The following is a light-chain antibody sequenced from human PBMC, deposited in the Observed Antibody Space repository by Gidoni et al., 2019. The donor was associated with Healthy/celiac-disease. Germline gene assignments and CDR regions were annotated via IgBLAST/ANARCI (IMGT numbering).Light chain of an antibody. J-gene: IGKJ3*01. CDR2: DAS. V-gene: IGKV1-33*01. CDR1: QDISKY. Sequence: DIQMTQSPSSLSASVGDRVTITCQASQDISKYLNWYQQKPGKATKLLIYDASNLETGVPSRFSGSGAGTDFTFTISSLQPEDIATYYCQQYDNRPLTFGPGTKVDIK. CDR3: QQYDNRPLT.